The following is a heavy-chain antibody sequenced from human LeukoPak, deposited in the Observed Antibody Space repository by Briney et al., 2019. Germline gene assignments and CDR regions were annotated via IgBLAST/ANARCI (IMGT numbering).Heavy chain of an antibody. J-gene: IGHJ4*02. V-gene: IGHV3-30*02. CDR3: AKPLPGIAAAYFDY. CDR2: IRYDGSNK. Sequence: PGGSLRLSCAASGFTFSSYGMHWVRQAPGKGLEWVAFIRYDGSNKYYADSVKGRFTISRDNSKDTLYLQMNSLRVEDTAVYYCAKPLPGIAAAYFDYWGQGSLVTVSS. D-gene: IGHD6-13*01. CDR1: GFTFSSYG.